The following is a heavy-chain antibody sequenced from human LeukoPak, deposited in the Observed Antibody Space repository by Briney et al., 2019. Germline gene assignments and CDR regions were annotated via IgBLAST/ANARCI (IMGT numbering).Heavy chain of an antibody. Sequence: GGSLRLSCAASGFTFSSYAMHWVRQAPGKGLEWVAVISYDGSNKYYADSVKSRFTISRDNSKNTLYLQMNSLRAEDTAVYYCARGPLAGYKSSYYYMDVWGKGTTVTVSS. CDR3: ARGPLAGYKSSYYYMDV. D-gene: IGHD5-18*01. CDR1: GFTFSSYA. J-gene: IGHJ6*03. V-gene: IGHV3-30-3*01. CDR2: ISYDGSNK.